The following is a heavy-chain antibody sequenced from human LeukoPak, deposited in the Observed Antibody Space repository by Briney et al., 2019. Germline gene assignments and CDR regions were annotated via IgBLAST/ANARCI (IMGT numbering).Heavy chain of an antibody. CDR3: ARAGQIVSSSWFPYFDY. D-gene: IGHD6-13*01. V-gene: IGHV1-46*01. J-gene: IGHJ4*02. Sequence: GASVKVSCKASGYTFTSYYMHWVRQAPGQGLEWMGIINPSGGSTSYTQKFQGRVTMTRDTSTSTVHMELSSLKSEDTAVYYCARAGQIVSSSWFPYFDYWGQGTLVTVSS. CDR1: GYTFTSYY. CDR2: INPSGGST.